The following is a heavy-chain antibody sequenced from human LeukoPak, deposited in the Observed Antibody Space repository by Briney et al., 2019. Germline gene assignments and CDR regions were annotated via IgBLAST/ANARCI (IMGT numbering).Heavy chain of an antibody. Sequence: GGSLRLSCAASGFTFDDYGMSWVRQAPGKGLEWVSGINWNGGSTGYADSVKGRFTISRDNAKNSLYLQMNSLRAEDTAVYYCVGGSYYLPFDYWGQGTLVTVSS. CDR1: GFTFDDYG. J-gene: IGHJ4*02. V-gene: IGHV3-20*04. D-gene: IGHD1-26*01. CDR3: VGGSYYLPFDY. CDR2: INWNGGST.